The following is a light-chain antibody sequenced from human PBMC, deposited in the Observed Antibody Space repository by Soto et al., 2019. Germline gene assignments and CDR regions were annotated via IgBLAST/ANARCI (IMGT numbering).Light chain of an antibody. V-gene: IGKV1-5*03. CDR1: QSISSL. J-gene: IGKJ4*01. Sequence: DIQMTQSPSTLSASVGDRVTITCRASQSISSLLAWYQQKPGKAPKLLIYEASSLKSGVPSRFSGSGSATEFTLTISSLQPDDFATYYCEDYSSSSGLTFGGGTKVDIK. CDR3: EDYSSSSGLT. CDR2: EAS.